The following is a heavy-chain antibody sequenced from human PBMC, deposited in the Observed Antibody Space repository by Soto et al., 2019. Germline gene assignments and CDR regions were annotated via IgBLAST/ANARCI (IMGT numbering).Heavy chain of an antibody. D-gene: IGHD6-6*01. V-gene: IGHV3-23*01. Sequence: EVQLLESGGGLVQPGGSLRLSCAASGFTFSSYAMSWVRQAPGKGLEWVSAISGSGGSTYYADSVKGRFTISRDNSKNTLYLQMNSLRAEDTAVYYCANLLAARPGNYYYYGMDVWGQGTTVTVSS. CDR2: ISGSGGST. CDR1: GFTFSSYA. CDR3: ANLLAARPGNYYYYGMDV. J-gene: IGHJ6*02.